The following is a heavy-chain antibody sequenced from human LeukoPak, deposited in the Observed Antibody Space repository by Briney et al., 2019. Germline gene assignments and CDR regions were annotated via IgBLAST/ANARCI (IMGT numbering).Heavy chain of an antibody. D-gene: IGHD3-22*01. CDR3: ARDLYDSSGYYTRGY. Sequence: GGSLRLSCAASGFTFSDYTMNWVRQAPGKGLEWVSSIGSSGAYIYYADSVKGRFTISRDNAKNSLYLQMNSLRVEDTAVYYCARDLYDSSGYYTRGYWGQGTLVAVSS. CDR1: GFTFSDYT. V-gene: IGHV3-21*01. J-gene: IGHJ4*02. CDR2: IGSSGAYI.